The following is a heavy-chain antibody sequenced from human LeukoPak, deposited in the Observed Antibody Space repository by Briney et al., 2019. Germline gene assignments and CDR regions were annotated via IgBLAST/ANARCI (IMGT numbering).Heavy chain of an antibody. V-gene: IGHV4-38-2*02. J-gene: IGHJ6*03. CDR2: IHHSGST. CDR3: ARPFRAYHNYMDV. CDR1: GYYIKNGYY. Sequence: KASETLSLTCTVSGYYIKNGYYWGWIRQPPGKGLEWIGSIHHSGSTYYNPSLKSRVTISVDTSKNQFSLKVTSVTAADTAVYYCARPFRAYHNYMDVWGKGTTVIVSS.